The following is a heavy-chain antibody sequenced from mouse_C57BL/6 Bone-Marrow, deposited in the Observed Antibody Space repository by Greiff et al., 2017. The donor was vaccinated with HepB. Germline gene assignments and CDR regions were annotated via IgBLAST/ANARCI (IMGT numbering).Heavy chain of an antibody. Sequence: EVKVEESGGGLVQPGGSMKLSCVASGFTFSNYWMNWVRQSPEKGLEWVAQIRLKSDNYATHYAESVKGRFTISRDDSKSSVYLQMNNLRAEDTGIYYCTGWRTTVVAMDFDYWGQGTTLTVSS. CDR3: TGWRTTVVAMDFDY. J-gene: IGHJ2*01. D-gene: IGHD1-1*01. CDR2: IRLKSDNYAT. V-gene: IGHV6-3*01. CDR1: GFTFSNYW.